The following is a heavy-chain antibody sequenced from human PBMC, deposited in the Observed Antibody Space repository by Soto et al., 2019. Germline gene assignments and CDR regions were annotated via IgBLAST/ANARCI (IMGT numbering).Heavy chain of an antibody. V-gene: IGHV4-59*12. CDR2: IYYTGST. CDR1: GDSITNYY. Sequence: PSETLSLTCTVSGDSITNYYWSWIRQPPGKGLEWVGNIYYTGSTNYNPSLKSRVTISVDTSKNQFSLKLSSVTAADTAVYYCARVASISIAAAGTIDYWGQGTLVTVS. J-gene: IGHJ4*02. CDR3: ARVASISIAAAGTIDY. D-gene: IGHD6-13*01.